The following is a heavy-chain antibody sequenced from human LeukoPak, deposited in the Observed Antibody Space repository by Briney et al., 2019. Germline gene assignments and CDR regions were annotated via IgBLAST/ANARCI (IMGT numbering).Heavy chain of an antibody. V-gene: IGHV3-7*04. CDR2: IKQDGSNK. CDR1: GFTFSSYW. Sequence: GGSLRLSCAASGFTFSSYWMAWVRQAPGKGLEWVANIKQDGSNKNYVASVQGRFTISRDNPKNSFYLQMNSLRAEDTAVYYCARDSMGILDYWGQGTLVTVSS. D-gene: IGHD6-13*01. J-gene: IGHJ4*02. CDR3: ARDSMGILDY.